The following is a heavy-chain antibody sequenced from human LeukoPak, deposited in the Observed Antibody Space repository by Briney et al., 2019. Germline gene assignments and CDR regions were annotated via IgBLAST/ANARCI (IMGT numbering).Heavy chain of an antibody. Sequence: PGGSLRLSCEVSGFTFSNYGMHWVRQAPGKGLEWVAFIRSDGSDKYYADSVKGRFTISRDNSKNTLYLQMNSLRVEDTAVYYRAKLVGVNGYKSLIEGRDYWGQGTLVTVSS. CDR3: AKLVGVNGYKSLIEGRDY. CDR1: GFTFSNYG. V-gene: IGHV3-30*02. D-gene: IGHD5-24*01. J-gene: IGHJ4*02. CDR2: IRSDGSDK.